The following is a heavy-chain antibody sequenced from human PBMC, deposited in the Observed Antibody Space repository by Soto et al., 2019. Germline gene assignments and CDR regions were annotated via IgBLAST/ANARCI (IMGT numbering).Heavy chain of an antibody. Sequence: SVKVSCKASGGTFSSYAISWVRQAPGQRLEWMGEIIPIFGTANYAQKFQGRVTITADESTSTAYMELSSLRSEDTAVYYCARDLGSSGWYTIRYWGQGTLVTVSS. CDR1: GGTFSSYA. J-gene: IGHJ4*02. CDR3: ARDLGSSGWYTIRY. CDR2: IIPIFGTA. V-gene: IGHV1-69*13. D-gene: IGHD6-19*01.